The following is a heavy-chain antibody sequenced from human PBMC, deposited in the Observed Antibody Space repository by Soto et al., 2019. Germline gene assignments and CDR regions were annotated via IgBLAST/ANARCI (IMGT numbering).Heavy chain of an antibody. CDR1: GGSISSYY. V-gene: IGHV4-59*08. D-gene: IGHD1-26*01. CDR2: IYYSGST. Sequence: QVQLQESGPGLVKPSETLSLTCTVSGGSISSYYWSWIRQPPGKGLEWIGYIYYSGSTNYNPSLTSPVTISVDTSKNQFSLQLSSVTAADTAVYYCARRWGAAVAYWGQGTLVTVSS. CDR3: ARRWGAAVAY. J-gene: IGHJ4*02.